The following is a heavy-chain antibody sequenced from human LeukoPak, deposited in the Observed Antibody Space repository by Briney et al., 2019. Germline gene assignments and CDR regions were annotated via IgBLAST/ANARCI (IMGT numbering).Heavy chain of an antibody. D-gene: IGHD3-10*01. CDR3: ARGLRWPIRA. CDR2: INHSGST. Sequence: PSETLSLTCAVYGGSFSGYYWSWIRQPPGKGLEWIGEINHSGSTNYNPSLKSRVTISVDTSKNQFSLKLSSVTAADTAVYYCARGLRWPIRAWGQGTLVTVSS. CDR1: GGSFSGYY. J-gene: IGHJ4*02. V-gene: IGHV4-34*01.